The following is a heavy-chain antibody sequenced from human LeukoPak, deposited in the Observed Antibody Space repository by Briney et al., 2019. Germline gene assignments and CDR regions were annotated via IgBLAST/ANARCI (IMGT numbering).Heavy chain of an antibody. CDR2: ISYDGSNT. D-gene: IGHD2-15*01. J-gene: IGHJ4*02. Sequence: GGSLRLSCAASGFTFSNFGMHWIRLTPGKGLECVAVISYDGSNTYYADSVKGRFTISRDNSKSTLSLQLSSLGVEDTAVYYCAKERCSGSACYIFDSWGQGTLVIVAA. CDR3: AKERCSGSACYIFDS. V-gene: IGHV3-30*18. CDR1: GFTFSNFG.